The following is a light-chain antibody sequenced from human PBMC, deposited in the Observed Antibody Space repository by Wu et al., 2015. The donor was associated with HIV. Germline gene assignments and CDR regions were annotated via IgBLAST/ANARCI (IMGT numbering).Light chain of an antibody. V-gene: IGKV1-5*03. CDR3: QQYNFYPLT. Sequence: DIQMTQSPSTLSASVGDRVTITCRASQSIHSWLAWYQQKPGKAPNLLIHKASTLESGVPSRFSGSGSGTEFTLTISSLQPDDFATYYCQQYNFYPLTFGGGTKVEIK. J-gene: IGKJ4*01. CDR2: KAS. CDR1: QSIHSW.